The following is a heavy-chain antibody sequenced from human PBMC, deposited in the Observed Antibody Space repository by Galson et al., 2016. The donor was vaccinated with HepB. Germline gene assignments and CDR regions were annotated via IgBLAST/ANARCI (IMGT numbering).Heavy chain of an antibody. CDR3: AGEGASGYALDY. CDR2: TYYRSKWYN. V-gene: IGHV6-1*01. CDR1: GDSVSSNSAA. J-gene: IGHJ4*02. Sequence: CAISGDSVSSNSAAWNWIRQSPSRGLDWLGRTYYRSKWYNDYAESVKSRITINPYTSKNQFSLPLHSVTPDDTAFYYCAGEGASGYALDYWGQGTLVTVSS. D-gene: IGHD6-25*01.